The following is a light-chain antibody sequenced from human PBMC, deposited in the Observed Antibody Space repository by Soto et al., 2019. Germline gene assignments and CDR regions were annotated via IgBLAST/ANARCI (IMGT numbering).Light chain of an antibody. CDR3: QQYYSTPPT. CDR1: QTVLYSSNNKNY. V-gene: IGKV4-1*01. J-gene: IGKJ2*01. Sequence: DIVMTQSPDSLALSLGERATINCKSSQTVLYSSNNKNYLAWYQQKPGQPPKLLIYWASTRESGISDRFSGSGSGADFTLTISSLQAEDVAVYYCQQYYSTPPTFGQGTKLEIK. CDR2: WAS.